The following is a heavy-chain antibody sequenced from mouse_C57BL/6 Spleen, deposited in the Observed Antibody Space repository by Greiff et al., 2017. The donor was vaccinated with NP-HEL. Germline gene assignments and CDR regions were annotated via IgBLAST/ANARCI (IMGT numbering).Heavy chain of an antibody. CDR2: IDPSDSYT. Sequence: QVQLQQPGAELVRPGTSVKLSCKASGYTFTSYWMHWVKQRPGQGLEWIGVIDPSDSYTNYNQKFKGKATLTVDTSSSTAYMQLSSLTSEDSAVYYCARSSLHYDAMDYWGQGTSVTVSS. CDR1: GYTFTSYW. V-gene: IGHV1-59*01. J-gene: IGHJ4*01. CDR3: ARSSLHYDAMDY.